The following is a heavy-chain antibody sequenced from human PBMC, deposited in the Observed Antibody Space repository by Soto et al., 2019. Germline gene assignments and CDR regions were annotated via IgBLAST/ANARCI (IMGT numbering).Heavy chain of an antibody. CDR2: INPSGGST. CDR3: ARDPAAPSHYYTDV. J-gene: IGHJ6*03. V-gene: IGHV1-46*03. CDR1: GYTFTSYY. Sequence: SVKVSCKAPGYTFTSYYIDWVRQAPGQGLEWMGIINPSGGSTSYESKFQGRVTMTWDTSTSTVYMEVSSLRSEDTAVYYCARDPAAPSHYYTDVWGKGTPVTVSS. D-gene: IGHD2-15*01.